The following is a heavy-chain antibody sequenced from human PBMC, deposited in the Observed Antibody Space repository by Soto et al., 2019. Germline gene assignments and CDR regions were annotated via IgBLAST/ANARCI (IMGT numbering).Heavy chain of an antibody. J-gene: IGHJ5*02. CDR3: AKDGVSRNGYWDWFDP. Sequence: EVQLLESGGGLVQPGGSVRLSCAASGFTFRNYAMTWVRQAPGKGLEWVSSIHGEGAGTYYADSVKGRFTVSRDDSKETLYLQMSILRVDDTAVYYCAKDGVSRNGYWDWFDPWGQGTMVTVAS. CDR1: GFTFRNYA. V-gene: IGHV3-23*01. CDR2: IHGEGAGT. D-gene: IGHD2-8*02.